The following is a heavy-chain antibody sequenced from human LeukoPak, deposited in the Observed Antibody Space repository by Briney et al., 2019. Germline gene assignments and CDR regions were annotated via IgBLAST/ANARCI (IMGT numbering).Heavy chain of an antibody. D-gene: IGHD4-23*01. Sequence: PGRSLRLSCAASGFTFSSYGMHWVRQAPGKGLEWVAVIWYDGSNKYYADSVKGRFTISRDNSKNTLYLQMNSLRAEDTAVYYCARNGGGFDNWGQGTLVTVSS. CDR3: ARNGGGFDN. J-gene: IGHJ4*02. CDR2: IWYDGSNK. V-gene: IGHV3-33*01. CDR1: GFTFSSYG.